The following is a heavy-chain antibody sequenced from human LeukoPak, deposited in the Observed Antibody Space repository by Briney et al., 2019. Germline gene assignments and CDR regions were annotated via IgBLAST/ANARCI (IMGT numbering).Heavy chain of an antibody. D-gene: IGHD2-15*01. CDR2: IYHSGST. J-gene: IGHJ6*04. CDR3: AGTYCSGGSCYSELYYYYGMDV. Sequence: PSETLSLTCAVSGYSISSGYYWGWIRQPPGKGLEWIGSIYHSGSTYYNPSLKSRVTISVVTSKNQFSLKLSSVTAADTAVYYCAGTYCSGGSCYSELYYYYGMDVWGKGTTVTVSS. V-gene: IGHV4-38-2*01. CDR1: GYSISSGYY.